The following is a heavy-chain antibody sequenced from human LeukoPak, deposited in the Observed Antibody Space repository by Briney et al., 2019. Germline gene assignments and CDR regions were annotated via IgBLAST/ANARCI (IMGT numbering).Heavy chain of an antibody. D-gene: IGHD2-8*01. CDR3: ARTPTGRNAPTNWLDP. Sequence: GGSLRLSCAASGFTFSSYEMNWVRQAPGKGLEWVSYISRSGTTIYHADSVKGRFTISRDNAKNSMYLQMNRLRAEDTAVYYCARTPTGRNAPTNWLDPWGQGTLVTVSS. CDR2: ISRSGTTI. J-gene: IGHJ5*02. CDR1: GFTFSSYE. V-gene: IGHV3-48*03.